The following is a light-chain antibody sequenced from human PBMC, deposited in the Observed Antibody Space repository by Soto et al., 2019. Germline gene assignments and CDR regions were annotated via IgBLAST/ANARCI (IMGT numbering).Light chain of an antibody. V-gene: IGKV1-33*01. Sequence: DIQMTQSPSSLSGSLGDRVTITCQASQDISNYLNWYQQKPGKAPKLLIYDASNLETGVPSRFSGSGSGTDFTFTISSLQPEDIATYYCQQYDNLPLTFGGGTRWIS. J-gene: IGKJ4*01. CDR2: DAS. CDR1: QDISNY. CDR3: QQYDNLPLT.